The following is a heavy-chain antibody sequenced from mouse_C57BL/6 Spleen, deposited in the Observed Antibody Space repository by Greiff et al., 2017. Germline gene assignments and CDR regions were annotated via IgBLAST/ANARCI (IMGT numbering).Heavy chain of an antibody. D-gene: IGHD2-1*01. J-gene: IGHJ2*01. CDR2: INPNNGGT. CDR1: GYSFPDYY. CDR3: ASSSTMVYGALAFHY. Sequence: VQLQQSGPELVKPGASVKISCKASGYSFPDYYMNWVKQSHGKSLEWIGDINPNNGGTSYNQKFKGKATLTVDKSSSTAYMELRSLTSEDSAVYYCASSSTMVYGALAFHYWCQGTTLTVSS. V-gene: IGHV1-26*01.